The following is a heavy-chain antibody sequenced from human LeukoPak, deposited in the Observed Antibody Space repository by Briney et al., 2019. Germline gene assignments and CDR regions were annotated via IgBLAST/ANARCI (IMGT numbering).Heavy chain of an antibody. CDR1: GGSISSSSYY. J-gene: IGHJ4*02. D-gene: IGHD3-10*01. V-gene: IGHV4-39*07. CDR2: IYYSGRT. Sequence: PSETLSLTCTVSGGSISSSSYYWGWIRQPPGKGLEWIGSIYYSGRTYYNPSLKSRVTISVDTSKNQFSLKLRSVTAADTAVYYCAGDMVRGVILRRVLEYWGQGTLVTVSS. CDR3: AGDMVRGVILRRVLEY.